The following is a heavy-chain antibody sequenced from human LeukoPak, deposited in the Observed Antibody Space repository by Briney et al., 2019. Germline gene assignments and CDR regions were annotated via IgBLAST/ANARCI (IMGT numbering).Heavy chain of an antibody. J-gene: IGHJ4*02. CDR2: ILNDGGST. V-gene: IGHV3-74*01. Sequence: GGSLRLSCAASGFTFNRYWMHWVRQAPGEGPVWVAHILNDGGSTSYAGSVKGRFTISRDNAKNTLSLQMNSLRAEDTAVYYCVRHNYGYDYWGQGTPVTVSS. D-gene: IGHD5-18*01. CDR1: GFTFNRYW. CDR3: VRHNYGYDY.